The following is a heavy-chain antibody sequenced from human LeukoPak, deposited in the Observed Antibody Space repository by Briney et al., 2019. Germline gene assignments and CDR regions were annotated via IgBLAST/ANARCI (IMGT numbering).Heavy chain of an antibody. CDR2: ISYDGSNK. Sequence: QTGGCLRLSCAASVFTFSSYSMHWVRQAPCKGLEWVAVISYDGSNKYYADSVKGRFTISRDNSKNTLYLQMNSLRAEDTAVYYCAREDDEGPNWFDPWGQGTLVTVSS. CDR3: AREDDEGPNWFDP. CDR1: VFTFSSYS. V-gene: IGHV3-30*04. J-gene: IGHJ5*02.